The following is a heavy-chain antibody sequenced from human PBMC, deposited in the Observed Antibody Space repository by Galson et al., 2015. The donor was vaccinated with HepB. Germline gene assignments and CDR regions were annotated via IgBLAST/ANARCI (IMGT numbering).Heavy chain of an antibody. Sequence: QVHLQESGPGLVKPSETLSLTCNVSGDSNSTSFWRWIGQSPGKGLEWIGYIRSNGDSNYNPSHQSRVTIAIDMSKNQFSLNLSPVTAADSAVYYCARPAASYAFFAFDFWGQGTRVTVSP. CDR2: IRSNGDS. CDR3: ARPAASYAFFAFDF. J-gene: IGHJ3*01. V-gene: IGHV4-59*08. D-gene: IGHD3-3*02. CDR1: GDSNSTSF.